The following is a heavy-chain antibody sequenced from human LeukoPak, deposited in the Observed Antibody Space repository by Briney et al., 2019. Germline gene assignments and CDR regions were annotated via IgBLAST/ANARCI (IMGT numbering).Heavy chain of an antibody. CDR1: GFSFSGHW. J-gene: IGHJ4*02. D-gene: IGHD6-6*01. V-gene: IGHV3-74*01. CDR2: ISPTGSTS. CDR3: ARGPNSNWSGLDF. Sequence: GGSLRLSCIASGFSFSGHWMHWARQLPGKGLVWVSRISPTGSTSSYADSVKGRFTVSRDNAKNTLYLQVNNLRAEDTAVYYCARGPNSNWSGLDFWGQGTLLTVSS.